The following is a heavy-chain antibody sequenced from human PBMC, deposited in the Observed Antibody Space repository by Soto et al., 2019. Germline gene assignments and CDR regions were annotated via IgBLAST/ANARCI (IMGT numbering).Heavy chain of an antibody. J-gene: IGHJ4*02. CDR2: IKEDGSDK. CDR3: ARFTRGSSGDY. V-gene: IGHV3-7*01. CDR1: GFTFNTYL. D-gene: IGHD6-25*01. Sequence: GGSLRLSCVASGFTFNTYLMSWVRQAPGKGLEWVANIKEDGSDKYYVDSVNGRFTISRDNAKNLLYLQMNSLGAGDTAMYYCARFTRGSSGDYWGQGTLVTVSS.